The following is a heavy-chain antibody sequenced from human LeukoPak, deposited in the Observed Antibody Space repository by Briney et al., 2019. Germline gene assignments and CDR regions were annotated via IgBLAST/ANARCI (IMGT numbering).Heavy chain of an antibody. J-gene: IGHJ4*02. CDR1: GGSISSNTYY. CDR3: ARQRGHIVGATYDY. V-gene: IGHV4-39*01. Sequence: PSETLSLTCTVSGGSISSNTYYWGWIRQPPGKGLEWIGNIYYSGSAYYNPSLKTRVTISVDTSKNRFSLKLSSVTAADTAVYYCARQRGHIVGATYDYWGQGTLVTVSS. D-gene: IGHD1-26*01. CDR2: IYYSGSA.